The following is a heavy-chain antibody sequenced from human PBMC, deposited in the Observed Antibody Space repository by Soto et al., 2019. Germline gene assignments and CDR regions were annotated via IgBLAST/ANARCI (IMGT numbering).Heavy chain of an antibody. J-gene: IGHJ6*02. CDR1: DGSISSSNW. V-gene: IGHV4-4*02. Sequence: QVQLQESGPGLVKPSGTLSLTCAVSDGSISSSNWWSWVRQPPGKGLEWIGEIYHSGSTNYNPSLKSRVTISVDKSKNQFSLKLSSVTAADTAVYYCARAGRGYCSGGSCYSGLHGMDVWGQGTTVTVSS. D-gene: IGHD2-15*01. CDR2: IYHSGST. CDR3: ARAGRGYCSGGSCYSGLHGMDV.